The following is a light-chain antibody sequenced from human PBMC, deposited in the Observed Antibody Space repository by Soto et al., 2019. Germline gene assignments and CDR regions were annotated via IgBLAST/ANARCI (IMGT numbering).Light chain of an antibody. CDR3: QQYNNWPRT. J-gene: IGKJ1*01. V-gene: IGKV3-15*01. CDR2: GAS. Sequence: EIVMTQSPVTLSVSPGERASLSCRASQSVSSNLVWYQQKPGQAPRLLIYGASTRATGIPARFSGSGSGTEFPLTISSLQSEDFAVYYCQQYNNWPRTFGQGTKVEIK. CDR1: QSVSSN.